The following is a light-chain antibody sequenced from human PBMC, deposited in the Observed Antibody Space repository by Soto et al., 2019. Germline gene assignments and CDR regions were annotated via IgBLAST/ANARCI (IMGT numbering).Light chain of an antibody. J-gene: IGLJ1*01. V-gene: IGLV2-11*01. CDR1: TTDVGGYNY. CDR3: CSYAGRDTLYV. Sequence: QSALTQPRSVSGSPGQSVTISCTGTTTDVGGYNYVSWYQQHPGKVPKLMLYDVSKRPSGVPNRFSSSKSGNTASLTISGHQPEDEADYYCCSYAGRDTLYVFGSGTKLTVL. CDR2: DVS.